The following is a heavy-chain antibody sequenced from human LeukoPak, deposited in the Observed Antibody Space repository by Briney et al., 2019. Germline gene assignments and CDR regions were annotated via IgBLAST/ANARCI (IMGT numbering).Heavy chain of an antibody. Sequence: GGSLRLSCAASGFTFDDYGMSWVRQAPGKGLEWVSGINWNGGSTGYADSVKGRFTISRDNAKNSLYLQMNSLRAEDTALYYCARVGVEYQLLEYFQPWGQGTLVTVSS. CDR1: GFTFDDYG. CDR3: ARVGVEYQLLEYFQP. CDR2: INWNGGST. D-gene: IGHD2-2*01. J-gene: IGHJ1*01. V-gene: IGHV3-20*04.